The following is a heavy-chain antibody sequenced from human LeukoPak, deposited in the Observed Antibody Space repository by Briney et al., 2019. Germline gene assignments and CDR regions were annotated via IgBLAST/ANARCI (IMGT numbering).Heavy chain of an antibody. D-gene: IGHD2-15*01. J-gene: IGHJ4*02. CDR3: AKQLGYCSDGSCYFPY. CDR2: ISNNGGYT. Sequence: GGSLRLSCAASGFTFSSSAMSWVRQAPGKGLEWVSAISNNGGYTYYADSVQGRFTISRDNSKSTLCLQMNSLRAEDTAVYCCAKQLGYCSDGSCYFPYWGQGTLVTVSS. V-gene: IGHV3-23*01. CDR1: GFTFSSSA.